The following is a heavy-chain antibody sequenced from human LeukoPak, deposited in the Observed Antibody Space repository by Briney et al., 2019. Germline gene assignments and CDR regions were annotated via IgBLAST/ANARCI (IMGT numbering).Heavy chain of an antibody. D-gene: IGHD1-26*01. CDR3: ARGSYYSNYFDY. CDR1: GYTFTGYD. Sequence: ASVKVSCKASGYTFTGYDINWVRQATGQGLEWMGWMNPNSGNTGYAQKFQGRVTMTRNTSISTAYMELSSLRSEDTAVYYCARGSYYSNYFDYWGQGTLVTVSS. J-gene: IGHJ4*02. V-gene: IGHV1-8*01. CDR2: MNPNSGNT.